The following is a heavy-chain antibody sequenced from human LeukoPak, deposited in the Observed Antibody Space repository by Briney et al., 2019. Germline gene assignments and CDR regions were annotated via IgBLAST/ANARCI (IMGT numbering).Heavy chain of an antibody. J-gene: IGHJ4*02. CDR1: GGSISSYY. V-gene: IGHV4-59*01. CDR2: IYYSGST. Sequence: TTSETLSLTCTVSGGSISSYYWSWIRQPPGKGLEWIGYIYYSGSTNYNPSLKSRVTISVDTSKNQFSLKLSSVTAADTAVYYCARAGIVGATLYFDYWGQGTLVTVSS. D-gene: IGHD1-26*01. CDR3: ARAGIVGATLYFDY.